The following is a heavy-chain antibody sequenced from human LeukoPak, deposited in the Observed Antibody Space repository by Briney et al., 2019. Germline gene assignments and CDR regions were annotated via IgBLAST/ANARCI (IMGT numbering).Heavy chain of an antibody. Sequence: PSETLSLTCTVSGGSISSYYWGWIRQPPGKGLEWIGSIYYSGSTYYNPSLKSRVTISVDTSKNQFSLKLSSVTAADTAVYYCARDRVAVARDFDYWGQGTLVTVSS. CDR2: IYYSGST. CDR3: ARDRVAVARDFDY. J-gene: IGHJ4*02. D-gene: IGHD6-19*01. V-gene: IGHV4-39*07. CDR1: GGSISSYY.